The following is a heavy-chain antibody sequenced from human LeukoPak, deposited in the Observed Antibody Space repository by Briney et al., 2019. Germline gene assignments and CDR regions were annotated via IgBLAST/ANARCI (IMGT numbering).Heavy chain of an antibody. V-gene: IGHV3-7*01. CDR3: ARSYDFWSGYFFDY. Sequence: GGSLRLSCAASGFTFSSYWMTWVRQAPGKGLEWVANIRQDGGDKYYVDSVKGRFTISRDNAESSLYLQMNSLRAEDTAVYYCARSYDFWSGYFFDYWGQGTLVTVSS. J-gene: IGHJ4*02. CDR2: IRQDGGDK. D-gene: IGHD3-3*01. CDR1: GFTFSSYW.